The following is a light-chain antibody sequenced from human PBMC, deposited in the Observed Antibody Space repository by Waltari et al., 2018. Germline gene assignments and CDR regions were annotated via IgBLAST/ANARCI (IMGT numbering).Light chain of an antibody. CDR3: QSADSSGTYVV. CDR1: ALPKQY. J-gene: IGLJ2*01. Sequence: SYELTQPPSVSVSPGQTARITCSGDALPKQYAYWYQQKPGQAPVLVIYKDSERPSGIPERVSGSSSGTTVTLTISGVQAEDEADYYCQSADSSGTYVVFGGGTKPTVL. CDR2: KDS. V-gene: IGLV3-25*03.